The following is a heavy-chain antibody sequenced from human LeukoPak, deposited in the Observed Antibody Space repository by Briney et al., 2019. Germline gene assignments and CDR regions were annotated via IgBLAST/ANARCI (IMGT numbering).Heavy chain of an antibody. CDR3: AREPCSTTNCRIFDY. Sequence: GGSLRLSCAASGFTFSDFYMSWIRQAPGKGLEWVSYISNSGSIIYYADSVKGRFTISRNNAKSSLYLQVNSLRAEDTAVYYCAREPCSTTNCRIFDYWGQGTLVTVSS. V-gene: IGHV3-11*04. CDR2: ISNSGSII. J-gene: IGHJ4*02. CDR1: GFTFSDFY. D-gene: IGHD2-2*01.